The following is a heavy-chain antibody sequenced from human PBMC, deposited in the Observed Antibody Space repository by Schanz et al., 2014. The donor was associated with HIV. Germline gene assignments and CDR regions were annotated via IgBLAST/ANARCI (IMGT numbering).Heavy chain of an antibody. CDR2: ISSSSSYI. J-gene: IGHJ6*02. Sequence: VQLVESGGGLVQPGRSLRLSCAASGFSFSSYSMNWVRQAPGKGLEWFSSISSSSSYIYYADSMKGRFTISRDNAKNSLYLQMNSLRAEDTAVYYCVRVRSPRVKIVVVMDYYYYAMDVWGQGTTVTVSS. CDR1: GFSFSSYS. CDR3: VRVRSPRVKIVVVMDYYYYAMDV. V-gene: IGHV3-21*01. D-gene: IGHD3-22*01.